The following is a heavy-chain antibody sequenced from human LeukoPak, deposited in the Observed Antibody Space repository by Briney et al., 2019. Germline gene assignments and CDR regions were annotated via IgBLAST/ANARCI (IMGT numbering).Heavy chain of an antibody. CDR1: GFTFSSYG. D-gene: IGHD3-10*01. V-gene: IGHV3-33*03. Sequence: GGSLRLSCAASGFTFSSYGMHWVRQAPGKGLEWVAVIWYDGSNRYYADSVKGRFTISRDNPKNTLYLEINSLRAEDTAVYYCAKDGSITEYYYMDVWGKGTTVTVSS. CDR2: IWYDGSNR. CDR3: AKDGSITEYYYMDV. J-gene: IGHJ6*03.